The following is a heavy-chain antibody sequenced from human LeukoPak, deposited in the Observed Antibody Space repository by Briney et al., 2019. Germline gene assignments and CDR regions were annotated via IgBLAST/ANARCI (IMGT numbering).Heavy chain of an antibody. Sequence: GGSLRLSCAASGFTFSSYAMSWVRQAPGKGLEWVSAISGSGGSTYYADSVKGRFTISRDNSKNTLYLQMNSLRAEDTAVYCCAKVPLPYYDFWSGHRAWFDPWGQGTLVTVSS. CDR2: ISGSGGST. CDR1: GFTFSSYA. CDR3: AKVPLPYYDFWSGHRAWFDP. J-gene: IGHJ5*02. V-gene: IGHV3-23*01. D-gene: IGHD3-3*01.